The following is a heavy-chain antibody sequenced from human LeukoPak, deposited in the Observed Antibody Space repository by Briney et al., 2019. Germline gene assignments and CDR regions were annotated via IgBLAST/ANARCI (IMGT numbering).Heavy chain of an antibody. D-gene: IGHD5-12*01. J-gene: IGHJ4*02. V-gene: IGHV3-21*06. CDR3: AREPPAQYSAYDGRGY. CDR2: ISSSNYI. CDR1: GFTFSSYS. Sequence: KPGGSLRLSCAASGFTFSSYSINWVRQAPGKGLEWVSSISSSNYIYYADSVKGRFTISRDNAKNTLYLQMNSLRAEDTAVYYCAREPPAQYSAYDGRGYWGQGTLVTVSS.